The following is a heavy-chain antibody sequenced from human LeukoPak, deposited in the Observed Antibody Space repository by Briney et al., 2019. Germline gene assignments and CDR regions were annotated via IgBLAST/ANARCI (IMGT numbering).Heavy chain of an antibody. J-gene: IGHJ4*02. Sequence: PGGSLRLSCAASGFTFSSYWMSWVRQAPGKGLEWVANIKQDGSEKYYVDSVKGRFTISRDNAKNSLYLQMNSLRAEDTAVYYCARDHHYYDSSGYQHDYWGQGTLVTVSS. D-gene: IGHD3-22*01. V-gene: IGHV3-7*01. CDR3: ARDHHYYDSSGYQHDY. CDR1: GFTFSSYW. CDR2: IKQDGSEK.